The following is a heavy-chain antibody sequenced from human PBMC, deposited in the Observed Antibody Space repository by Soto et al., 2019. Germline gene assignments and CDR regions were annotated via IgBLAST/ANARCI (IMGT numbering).Heavy chain of an antibody. CDR2: ISYYGNNK. CDR1: GFTFNTYG. D-gene: IGHD7-27*01. V-gene: IGHV3-30*18. CDR3: TKDGSNWGQYYYHMDV. Sequence: GGSLRLSCAASGFTFNTYGMHWVRQAPGKGLEWVTFISYYGNNKYYADSVKGRFTISRDNSKNTLYLQMNSLTAEDTALYYCTKDGSNWGQYYYHMDVWGKGTTVTVSS. J-gene: IGHJ6*03.